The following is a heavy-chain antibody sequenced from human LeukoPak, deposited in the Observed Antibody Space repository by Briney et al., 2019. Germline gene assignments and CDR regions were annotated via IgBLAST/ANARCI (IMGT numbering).Heavy chain of an antibody. CDR3: ATVRTTRYLEN. CDR2: IWYDGSNQ. D-gene: IGHD2-2*01. CDR1: GFTFRNYG. V-gene: IGHV3-33*01. J-gene: IGHJ4*02. Sequence: GGSLRLSCAASGFTFRNYGMHWVRQAPGKGLEWVALIWYDGSNQDYADSVRGRFTVSRDNSKNTLYLQMNSLRVEDTAVYYCATVRTTRYLENWGQGTLVTVSS.